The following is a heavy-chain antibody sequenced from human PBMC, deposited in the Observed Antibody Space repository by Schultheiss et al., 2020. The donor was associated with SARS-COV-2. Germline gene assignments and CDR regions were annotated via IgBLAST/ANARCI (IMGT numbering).Heavy chain of an antibody. CDR2: ISYDGTEK. CDR1: GLTFSTYG. D-gene: IGHD6-19*01. V-gene: IGHV3-30*18. CDR3: AKDQWNITVAPYDY. Sequence: GESLKISCAASGLTFSTYGMHWVRQAPGKGLEWVALISYDGTEKYYADSVRGRFTVSGDESKNTVYLQMNSLRPEDTALYYCAKDQWNITVAPYDYWGQGTLVTVSS. J-gene: IGHJ4*02.